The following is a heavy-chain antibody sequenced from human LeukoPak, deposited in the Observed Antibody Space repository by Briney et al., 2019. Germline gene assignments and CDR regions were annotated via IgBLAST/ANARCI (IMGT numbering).Heavy chain of an antibody. J-gene: IGHJ4*02. Sequence: SETLSLTCTVSGGSISGYYWSWIRQSPAKGLEWIGYIFYSGSTNYNPSLKGRGTISVDRSKNQFSLTLYSLTAADTAVYFCARHGQGPLIPLDYWGQGTLVTVS. V-gene: IGHV4-59*08. CDR3: ARHGQGPLIPLDY. D-gene: IGHD3-16*01. CDR1: GGSISGYY. CDR2: IFYSGST.